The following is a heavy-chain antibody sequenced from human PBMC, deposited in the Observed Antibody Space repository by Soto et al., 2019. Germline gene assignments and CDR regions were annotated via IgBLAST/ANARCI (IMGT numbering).Heavy chain of an antibody. Sequence: QVQLVQSGAEVKKPGASVTVSCRASGDAFTGYYMHWVRQAPGQGLEWMGWINPNSGVTKYAQKFQGWVTMNRDTSIRTVYMELSRLRSDDTAVYYCARESGGATATLDYYYFYMDVWGTGTTVTVSS. CDR3: ARESGGATATLDYYYFYMDV. CDR1: GDAFTGYY. D-gene: IGHD5-12*01. J-gene: IGHJ6*03. V-gene: IGHV1-2*04. CDR2: INPNSGVT.